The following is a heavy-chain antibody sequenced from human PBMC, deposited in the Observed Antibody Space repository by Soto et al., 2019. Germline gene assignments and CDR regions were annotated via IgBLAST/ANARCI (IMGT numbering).Heavy chain of an antibody. CDR2: ISGSGGST. CDR3: AKDPGLWLQYYFDY. J-gene: IGHJ4*02. Sequence: GGSLRLSCAASGFTFSSYAMSWVRQAPGKGLEWVSAISGSGGSTYYADSVKGRFTISRDNSKNTLYLQINSLRAEDTAVYYCAKDPGLWLQYYFDYWGQGTLVTVSS. V-gene: IGHV3-23*01. CDR1: GFTFSSYA. D-gene: IGHD5-18*01.